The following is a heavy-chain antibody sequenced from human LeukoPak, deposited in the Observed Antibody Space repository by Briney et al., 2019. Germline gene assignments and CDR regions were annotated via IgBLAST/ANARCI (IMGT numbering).Heavy chain of an antibody. CDR3: ARDKAMAASFDY. V-gene: IGHV1-69*04. CDR2: IIPILGIA. CDR1: GYTFTSYA. Sequence: GASVKVSCKASGYTFTSYAISWVRQAPGQGLEWMGRIIPILGIANYAQKFQGRVTITADKSTSTAYMELSSLRSEDTAVYYCARDKAMAASFDYWGQGTLVTVSS. D-gene: IGHD5-18*01. J-gene: IGHJ4*02.